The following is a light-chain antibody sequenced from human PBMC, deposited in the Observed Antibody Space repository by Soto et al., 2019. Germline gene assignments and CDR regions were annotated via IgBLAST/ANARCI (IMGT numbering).Light chain of an antibody. CDR1: QSISNN. Sequence: IVMTQSPATLSLSPGEKATLSCRASQSISNNFAWFQQKPGQVPRLLIYGASNRATGVSARFSGSGSGTEFTLTISSLQPDDFTTYYCQQYTSYSRAFGQGTKVDIK. CDR3: QQYTSYSRA. CDR2: GAS. V-gene: IGKV3-15*01. J-gene: IGKJ1*01.